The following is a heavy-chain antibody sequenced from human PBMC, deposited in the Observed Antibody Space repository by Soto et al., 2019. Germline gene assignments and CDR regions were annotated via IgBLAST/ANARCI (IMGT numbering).Heavy chain of an antibody. CDR3: ARKGVAFDY. D-gene: IGHD3-3*01. Sequence: GGSMRLSCAASGFTFSSYSMNWVRQAPGKGLEWISYISTTSSSIYYADSVKGRFTISRDNAKNSLFLQMNSLRDEDTAVYYCARKGVAFDYWGQGALVTVSS. J-gene: IGHJ4*02. V-gene: IGHV3-48*02. CDR1: GFTFSSYS. CDR2: ISTTSSSI.